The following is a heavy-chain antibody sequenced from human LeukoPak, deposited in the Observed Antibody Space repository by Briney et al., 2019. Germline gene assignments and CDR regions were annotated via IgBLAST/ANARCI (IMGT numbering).Heavy chain of an antibody. Sequence: PGRSLRLSCAASGFTFDDYAMHWVRQAPGKGLEWVSLISWDGGSTYYADSVKGRFTISRDNSKNSLYLQMNSLRAEDTALYYCAKDIGYSSGWYGGGDYWGQGTLVTVSS. CDR3: AKDIGYSSGWYGGGDY. V-gene: IGHV3-43D*03. D-gene: IGHD6-19*01. CDR1: GFTFDDYA. J-gene: IGHJ4*02. CDR2: ISWDGGST.